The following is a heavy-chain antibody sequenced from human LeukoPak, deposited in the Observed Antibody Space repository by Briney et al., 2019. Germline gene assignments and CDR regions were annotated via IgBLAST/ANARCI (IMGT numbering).Heavy chain of an antibody. CDR1: GFTFSSYG. D-gene: IGHD2-21*01. CDR2: IRYDGSNK. V-gene: IGHV3-30*02. J-gene: IGHJ4*02. CDR3: AKEASIASGY. Sequence: GGSLRLSCAASGFTFSSYGMHWVRQAPGKGLEWVAFIRYDGSNKYYADSVKCRFTISRDNSKNTLYLQMNSLRAEDTAVYYCAKEASIASGYWGQGTLVTVSS.